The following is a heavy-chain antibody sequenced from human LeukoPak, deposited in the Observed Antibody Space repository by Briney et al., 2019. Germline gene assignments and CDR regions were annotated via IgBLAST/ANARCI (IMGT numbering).Heavy chain of an antibody. V-gene: IGHV5-51*01. D-gene: IGHD2-2*01. CDR3: ARVVGAAPLDY. CDR2: IYPSDSHT. J-gene: IGHJ4*02. Sequence: GESLKISCQGSGYSFSSYWIAWVRQMPGKGLEWMGVIYPSDSHTTYSPSFQGQVTISADKSINTAYLQWNSLQASDTAIYYCARVVGAAPLDYWGQGSLVTVSS. CDR1: GYSFSSYW.